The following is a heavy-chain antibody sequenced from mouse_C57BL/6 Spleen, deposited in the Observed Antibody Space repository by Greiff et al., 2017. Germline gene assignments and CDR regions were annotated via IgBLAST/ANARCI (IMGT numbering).Heavy chain of an antibody. CDR3: ARGDYYYGSSPYAMDY. CDR2: IYIGNGYT. V-gene: IGHV1-58*01. Sequence: VQLQQSGAELVRPGSSVKMSCKTSGYTFTSYGINWVKQRPGQGLEWIGYIYIGNGYTEYNEKFKGKATLTSDTSSSTAYMQLSSLTSEDSAIXFCARGDYYYGSSPYAMDYWGQGTSVTVSS. J-gene: IGHJ4*01. CDR1: GYTFTSYG. D-gene: IGHD1-1*01.